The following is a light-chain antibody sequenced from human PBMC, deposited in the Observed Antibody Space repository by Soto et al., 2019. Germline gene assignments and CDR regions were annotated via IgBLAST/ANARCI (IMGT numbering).Light chain of an antibody. J-gene: IGKJ1*01. CDR3: QQYNNWPQT. V-gene: IGKV3-15*01. CDR2: SAS. Sequence: EIVMTQSPATLSVSPGERATLSCRASQSVSSNLAWYQQKPGQAPRPLIYSASTRATGIPARFSGSGTGTEVTFTISSLQSEDFAVYYCQQYNNWPQTFGQGTKVEIK. CDR1: QSVSSN.